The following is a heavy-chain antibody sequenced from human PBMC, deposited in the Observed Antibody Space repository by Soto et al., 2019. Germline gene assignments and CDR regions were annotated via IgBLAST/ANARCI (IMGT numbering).Heavy chain of an antibody. CDR1: GYSFTTYC. D-gene: IGHD6-6*01. CDR2: IYPGDSDT. CDR3: ATSSIADGKRYDAFDI. J-gene: IGHJ3*02. Sequence: PGESLKISCKRSGYSFTTYCIGGVRQIPWKGLECMGIIYPGDSDTRYSPSFQGQVTISADKSISTAYLQWSSPKASDTAMYSCATSSIADGKRYDAFDIRGQRTILPVSS. V-gene: IGHV5-51*01.